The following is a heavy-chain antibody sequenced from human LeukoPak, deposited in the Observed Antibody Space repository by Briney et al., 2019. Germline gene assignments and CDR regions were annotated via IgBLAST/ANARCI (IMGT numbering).Heavy chain of an antibody. V-gene: IGHV3-48*04. CDR3: ARDADYGDYGWFDP. CDR2: ISSSGSTI. Sequence: GGSLRLSCAASGFTFSSYSMNWVRQAPGKGLEWVSYISSSGSTIYYADSVKGRFTISRDNAKNSLYLQMNSLRAEDTAVYYCARDADYGDYGWFDPWGQGTLVTVSS. CDR1: GFTFSSYS. D-gene: IGHD4-17*01. J-gene: IGHJ5*02.